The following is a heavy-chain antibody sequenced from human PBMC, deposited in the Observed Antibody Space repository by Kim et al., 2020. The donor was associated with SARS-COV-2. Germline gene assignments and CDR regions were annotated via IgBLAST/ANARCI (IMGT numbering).Heavy chain of an antibody. D-gene: IGHD6-19*01. Sequence: SETLSLTCTVSGGSISSGDYYWSWIRQPPGKGLEWIGYIYYSGSTYYNPSLKSRVTISVDTSKNQFSLKLSSVTAADTAVYYCARVPQAVAGFFYYYYGMDVCGQGTTVTVSS. V-gene: IGHV4-30-4*01. J-gene: IGHJ6*02. CDR1: GGSISSGDYY. CDR2: IYYSGST. CDR3: ARVPQAVAGFFYYYYGMDV.